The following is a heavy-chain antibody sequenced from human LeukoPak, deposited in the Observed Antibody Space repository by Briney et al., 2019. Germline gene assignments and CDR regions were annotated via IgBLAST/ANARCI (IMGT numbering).Heavy chain of an antibody. CDR2: INKDGSST. V-gene: IGHV3-74*01. Sequence: GGSLRLSCAASGLTFSSYWMHWVRQAPGKGLVWVSRINKDGSSTSYADSVKGRFTIYRDNTKNTLFLQMNSLRAEDTAVYYCARDGAAAGTDYLDYWGQGTLVTVSS. J-gene: IGHJ4*02. CDR3: ARDGAAAGTDYLDY. D-gene: IGHD6-13*01. CDR1: GLTFSSYW.